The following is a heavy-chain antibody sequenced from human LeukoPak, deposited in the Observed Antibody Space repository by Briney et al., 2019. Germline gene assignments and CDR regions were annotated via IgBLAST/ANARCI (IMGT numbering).Heavy chain of an antibody. CDR2: INSDGSST. CDR3: ARARYSGSPDAFDI. Sequence: GGSLRLSCAASGFTFSSYWMHWVRQAPGKGLVWVSRINSDGSSTSYADSVKGRFTISRDSAKNTLYLQMNSLRAEDTAVYYCARARYSGSPDAFDIWGQGTMVTVSS. CDR1: GFTFSSYW. D-gene: IGHD1-26*01. J-gene: IGHJ3*02. V-gene: IGHV3-74*01.